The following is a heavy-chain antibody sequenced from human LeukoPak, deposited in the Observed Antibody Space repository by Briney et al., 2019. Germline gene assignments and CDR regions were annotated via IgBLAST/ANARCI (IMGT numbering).Heavy chain of an antibody. J-gene: IGHJ3*02. Sequence: GGSLRLSCAASGFTFSSYAMSWVRQAPGKGLEWVANIKQDGSEKYYVDSVKGRFTISRDNAKNSLYLQMNSLRAEGTAVYYCARDPIAAAAPGAFDIWGQGTMVTVSS. CDR2: IKQDGSEK. V-gene: IGHV3-7*01. CDR1: GFTFSSYA. D-gene: IGHD6-13*01. CDR3: ARDPIAAAAPGAFDI.